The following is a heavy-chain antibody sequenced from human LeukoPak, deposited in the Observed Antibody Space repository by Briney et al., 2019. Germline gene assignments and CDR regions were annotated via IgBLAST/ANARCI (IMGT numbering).Heavy chain of an antibody. Sequence: SETLSLTCTVSGGSISTYYWSWIRQPAGKGLEWIGRIYTSGSTNYNPSLKSRVTMSVDTSKNHFSLKLSSVTAADTAIYYCARVGKYYYDRAGAFDIWGQGTMVTVSS. V-gene: IGHV4-4*07. J-gene: IGHJ3*02. D-gene: IGHD3-22*01. CDR1: GGSISTYY. CDR3: ARVGKYYYDRAGAFDI. CDR2: IYTSGST.